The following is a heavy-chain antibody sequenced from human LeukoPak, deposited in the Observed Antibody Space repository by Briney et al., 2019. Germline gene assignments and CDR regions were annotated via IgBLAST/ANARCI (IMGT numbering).Heavy chain of an antibody. CDR2: ISNTGIT. D-gene: IGHD6-13*01. V-gene: IGHV4-59*01. J-gene: IGHJ4*02. CDR1: GGSISTYY. CDR3: ARSGGYSSSWSL. Sequence: SETLPLTCTVSGGSISTYYWNWIRQPPGKGLEWIGYISNTGITTYNPSLKSRVTISVDTSKSQFSLKLSSVTAADTAVYYCARSGGYSSSWSLWGQGTLVTVSS.